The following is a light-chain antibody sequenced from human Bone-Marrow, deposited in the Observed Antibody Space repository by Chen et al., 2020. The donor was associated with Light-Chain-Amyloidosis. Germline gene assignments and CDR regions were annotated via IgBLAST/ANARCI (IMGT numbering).Light chain of an antibody. J-gene: IGKJ1*01. CDR2: GAS. CDR1: QFVRSSY. Sequence: EIVLTQSPGTLSLSPGERATLSCRASQFVRSSYLAWYQQKPGRAPRLLIYGASIRATGIPDRFSGSGSGTDFTLNISRLEPEDFAVYYCQQYGDSRTLGQGTKVESK. CDR3: QQYGDSRT. V-gene: IGKV3-20*01.